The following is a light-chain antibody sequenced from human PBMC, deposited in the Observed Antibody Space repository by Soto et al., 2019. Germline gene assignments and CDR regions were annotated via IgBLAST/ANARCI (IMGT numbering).Light chain of an antibody. CDR2: GAS. J-gene: IGKJ1*01. Sequence: EIVFTQSPGILSLSPGERATLSCRASQSVSNDFLAWYQQKPGQAPRLLIYGASIRDTAVPARFTASGSGTEFTLTISRLQSEDFAVYYCQQYNTWPRTFGQGTKVDIK. V-gene: IGKV3-15*01. CDR3: QQYNTWPRT. CDR1: QSVSNDF.